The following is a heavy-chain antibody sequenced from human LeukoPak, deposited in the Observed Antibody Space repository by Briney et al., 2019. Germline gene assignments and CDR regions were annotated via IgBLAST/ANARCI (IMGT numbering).Heavy chain of an antibody. J-gene: IGHJ4*02. CDR2: IRSKAYGGTT. D-gene: IGHD2-15*01. CDR3: ARELSCSGGSCYSYFDY. Sequence: SWVRQPPGKGLEWVGFIRSKAYGGTTEYAASVKGRFTISRDDSKSIAYLQMNSLKTEDTAVYYCARELSCSGGSCYSYFDYWGQGTLVTVSS. V-gene: IGHV3-49*02.